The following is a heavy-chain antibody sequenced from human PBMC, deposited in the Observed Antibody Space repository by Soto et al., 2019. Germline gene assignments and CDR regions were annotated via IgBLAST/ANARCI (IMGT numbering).Heavy chain of an antibody. Sequence: SETLSLTCTVSGGSVSSGSYYWSWVRQPPGKGLEWIGYIYYSGSTNYNPSLKSRVTISVDTSKNQFSLKLSSVTAADTAVYYCARFITYYYDSSGYYYYYGMDVWGQGTTVTVSS. J-gene: IGHJ6*02. CDR2: IYYSGST. V-gene: IGHV4-61*01. CDR3: ARFITYYYDSSGYYYYYGMDV. CDR1: GGSVSSGSYY. D-gene: IGHD3-22*01.